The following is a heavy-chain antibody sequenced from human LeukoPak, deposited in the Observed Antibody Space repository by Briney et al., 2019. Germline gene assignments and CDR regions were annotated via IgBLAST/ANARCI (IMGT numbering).Heavy chain of an antibody. CDR3: ASDSPGPYYYDNWFDP. CDR1: GGSISSHY. CDR2: IYYSGST. D-gene: IGHD3-22*01. J-gene: IGHJ5*02. Sequence: SETLSLTCTVSGGSISSHYWSWIRQPPGKGLEWIGYIYYSGSTNYNPSLKSRVTISVDTSKNQFSLKLSSVTAADTGVYYCASDSPGPYYYDNWFDPWGQGTLVTVSS. V-gene: IGHV4-59*11.